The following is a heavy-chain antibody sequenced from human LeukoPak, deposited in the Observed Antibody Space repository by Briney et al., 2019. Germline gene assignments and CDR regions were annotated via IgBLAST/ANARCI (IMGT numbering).Heavy chain of an antibody. Sequence: AGGSLRLSCAASGFTFSSYSMNWVRQAPGKGAEWVSFISSSSTYIYYADSVKGRFTISRDNPRTSLYLQMNSLRAEDTAVYYYARDPYSGLFDYWGQGTLVTVSS. CDR3: ARDPYSGLFDY. D-gene: IGHD4-11*01. CDR2: ISSSSTYI. J-gene: IGHJ4*02. V-gene: IGHV3-21*01. CDR1: GFTFSSYS.